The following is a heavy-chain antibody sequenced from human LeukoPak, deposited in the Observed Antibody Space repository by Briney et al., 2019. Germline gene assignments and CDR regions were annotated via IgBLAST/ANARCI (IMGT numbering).Heavy chain of an antibody. Sequence: GGSLRLSCAASGFTSSSYSMNWVRQAPGKGLEWVSSISSSSSYIYYADSVKGRFTISRDNAKNSLYLQMNSLRAEDRAVYYCARVGLELHAFDIWGQGTMVTVSS. CDR1: GFTSSSYS. D-gene: IGHD1-7*01. CDR3: ARVGLELHAFDI. CDR2: ISSSSSYI. J-gene: IGHJ3*02. V-gene: IGHV3-21*01.